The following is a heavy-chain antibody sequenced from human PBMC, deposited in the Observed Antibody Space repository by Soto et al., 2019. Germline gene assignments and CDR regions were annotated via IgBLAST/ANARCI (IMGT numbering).Heavy chain of an antibody. D-gene: IGHD6-19*01. J-gene: IGHJ5*02. CDR1: GFTFSSSA. Sequence: EVRLLESGGGLAQPGGSRRLSCAASGFTFSSSAMNWVRQDPGKGLEWVSSIRVGGGDTFYADSVRGRFTDSRDISRNTLYLQMNSLRAEDTAIYYCAKCSVGTVRNSGWCNWFDPWGQGTLVTVSS. CDR3: AKCSVGTVRNSGWCNWFDP. CDR2: IRVGGGDT. V-gene: IGHV3-23*01.